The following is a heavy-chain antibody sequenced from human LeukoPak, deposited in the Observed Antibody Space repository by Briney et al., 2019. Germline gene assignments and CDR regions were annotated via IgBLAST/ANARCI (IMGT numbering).Heavy chain of an antibody. CDR3: ARINADDILTGYFYY. Sequence: GASVKVSCTASGGTFSSYAIGWVRQAPGQGPEWMGGIIPIFGTANYAQKFQGRVTITADESTSTAYMELSSLRSEDTAVYYCARINADDILTGYFYYWGQGTLVTVSS. CDR2: IIPIFGTA. CDR1: GGTFSSYA. J-gene: IGHJ4*02. D-gene: IGHD3-9*01. V-gene: IGHV1-69*13.